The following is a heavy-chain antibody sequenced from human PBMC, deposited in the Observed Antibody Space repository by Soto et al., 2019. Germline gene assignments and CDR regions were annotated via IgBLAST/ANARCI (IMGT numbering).Heavy chain of an antibody. Sequence: QVQLVQSGAEVKKPGASVKVSCKASGYTFTSYDINWVRQATGQGLEWMGWMNPNSGNTGYAQKFLGRVTMTRNTSISTAYMELSSLRSEDTAVYYCARDLMIVVPSRSGDWGQGTLVTVSS. CDR1: GYTFTSYD. CDR2: MNPNSGNT. D-gene: IGHD3-22*01. V-gene: IGHV1-8*01. CDR3: ARDLMIVVPSRSGD. J-gene: IGHJ4*02.